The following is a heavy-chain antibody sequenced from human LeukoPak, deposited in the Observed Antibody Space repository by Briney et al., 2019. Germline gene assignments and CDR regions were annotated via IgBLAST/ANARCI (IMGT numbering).Heavy chain of an antibody. V-gene: IGHV3-74*01. Sequence: PGGSLRLSCAASGFTFSNYWMHWVRQAPGKGLVWVSRIDFDGSTTTYADSVRGRFTISRDNAKNTLYLQMNSLRAEDTAVYYCARELGFLEWLLRTGIGAFDIWGQGTMVTVSS. CDR3: ARELGFLEWLLRTGIGAFDI. J-gene: IGHJ3*02. D-gene: IGHD3-3*01. CDR2: IDFDGSTT. CDR1: GFTFSNYW.